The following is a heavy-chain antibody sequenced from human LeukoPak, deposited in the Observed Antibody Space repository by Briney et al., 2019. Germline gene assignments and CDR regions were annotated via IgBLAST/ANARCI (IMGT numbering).Heavy chain of an antibody. CDR2: INHSGST. V-gene: IGHV4-34*01. Sequence: PSETLSLTCAVYGGSFSGYYWSWIRQPPGKGLEWIGEINHSGSTNYNPSLKSRVTISVDTSKNQFSLKLNSVTAADTAVYYCASRNDHNWFDPWGQGTLATVSS. CDR1: GGSFSGYY. J-gene: IGHJ5*02. CDR3: ASRNDHNWFDP.